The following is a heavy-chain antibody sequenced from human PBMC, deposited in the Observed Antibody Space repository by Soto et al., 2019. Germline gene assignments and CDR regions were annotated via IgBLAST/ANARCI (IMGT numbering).Heavy chain of an antibody. D-gene: IGHD3-22*01. CDR2: ISGSGGST. CDR3: AKIVVAWGYYYYGMDV. V-gene: IGHV3-23*01. J-gene: IGHJ6*02. CDR1: GFTFSSYS. Sequence: PGGSLRLSCAASGFTFSSYSMNWVRQAPGKGLEWVSAISGSGGSTYYADSMKGRFTISRDNSKNTLYLQMNSLRAEDTAVYYCAKIVVAWGYYYYGMDVWGQGTTVTFSS.